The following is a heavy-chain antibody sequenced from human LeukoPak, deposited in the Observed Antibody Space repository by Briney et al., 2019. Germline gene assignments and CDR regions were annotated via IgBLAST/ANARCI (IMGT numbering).Heavy chain of an antibody. V-gene: IGHV3-7*03. CDR1: GFTFSSYW. J-gene: IGHJ4*02. CDR3: AKRPGGGSYFYYFDY. Sequence: TGGSLRLSCAASGFTFSSYWMSWVRQAPGKGLEWVANIKQDGSEKYYVDSVKGRFTISRDNAKNTLYLQMNSLRAEDTAVYYCAKRPGGGSYFYYFDYWGQGTLVTVSS. D-gene: IGHD1-26*01. CDR2: IKQDGSEK.